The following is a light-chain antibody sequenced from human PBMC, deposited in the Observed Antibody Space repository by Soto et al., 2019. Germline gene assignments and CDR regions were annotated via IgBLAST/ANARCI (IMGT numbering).Light chain of an antibody. CDR1: SSDVGGYNY. J-gene: IGLJ3*02. V-gene: IGLV2-8*01. CDR3: SSYAGSNNLV. Sequence: QSVLTQPPSASGSPGRSVTISCTGTSSDVGGYNYVSWYQQHPGKAPKLMIYEVSKRPSGVPDRFSGSKPGNPASLTVSGLQAEDEADYYCSSYAGSNNLVFGGGTKLTVL. CDR2: EVS.